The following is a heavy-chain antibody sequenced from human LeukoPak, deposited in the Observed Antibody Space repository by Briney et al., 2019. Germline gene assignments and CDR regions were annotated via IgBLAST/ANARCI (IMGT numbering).Heavy chain of an antibody. CDR3: ARGSLKYYYDSSGRHAFDI. V-gene: IGHV1-46*01. J-gene: IGHJ3*02. CDR2: ISPSGGST. Sequence: GASVKVSCKAFGYTFTSNYMHWVRQAPGQGPEWMGVISPSGGSTTYAQKFQGRVTLTRDMSTSTDYLELSSLRSEDTAVYYCARGSLKYYYDSSGRHAFDIWGQGTMVTVSS. D-gene: IGHD3-22*01. CDR1: GYTFTSNY.